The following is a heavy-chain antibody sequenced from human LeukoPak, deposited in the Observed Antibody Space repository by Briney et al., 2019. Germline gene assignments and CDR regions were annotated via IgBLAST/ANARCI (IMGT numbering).Heavy chain of an antibody. CDR3: ARESW. J-gene: IGHJ4*02. Sequence: GGSLRLSCAASGFTFSNAWMSWVRQAPGKGLEWVAVIWYDGSTKYYADSVKGRFTISRDNSKNTLYLQMNSLRAEDTAVYYCARESWWGQGTLVTVSS. CDR2: IWYDGSTK. CDR1: GFTFSNAW. V-gene: IGHV3-33*08.